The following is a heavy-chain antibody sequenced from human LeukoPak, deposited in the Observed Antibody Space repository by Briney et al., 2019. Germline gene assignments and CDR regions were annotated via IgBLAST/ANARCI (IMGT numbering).Heavy chain of an antibody. Sequence: GGSLRLSCAASGFDLSTYEMNWVRQAPGKGLEWVADITISGHTKNYADSVKGRFTISRDNPRPSLYLQMNSLRVEDTGVYYCARGDPHADLWGQGTLVTVSS. V-gene: IGHV3-48*03. CDR1: GFDLSTYE. J-gene: IGHJ5*02. CDR3: ARGDPHADL. CDR2: ITISGHTK.